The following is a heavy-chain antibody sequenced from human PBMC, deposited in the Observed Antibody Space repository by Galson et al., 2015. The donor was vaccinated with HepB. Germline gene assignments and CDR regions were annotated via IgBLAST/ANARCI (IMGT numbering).Heavy chain of an antibody. CDR3: ATYFYDVIGYLPGY. CDR1: GNTLTELS. Sequence: SVKVSCKVSGNTLTELSMHWVRQAPGKGPEWMGGFDADDGETIYAQKFQGRVTMTEDTSTDTAYMELSSLSSEDTAVYYCATYFYDVIGYLPGYWGQGTQVTVSS. J-gene: IGHJ4*02. V-gene: IGHV1-24*01. D-gene: IGHD3-22*01. CDR2: FDADDGET.